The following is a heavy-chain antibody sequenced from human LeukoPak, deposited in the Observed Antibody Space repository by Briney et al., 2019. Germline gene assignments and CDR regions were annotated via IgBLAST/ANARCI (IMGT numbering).Heavy chain of an antibody. CDR2: IGKAGDT. J-gene: IGHJ5*02. CDR1: GFTFSTYD. CDR3: ARDLSGYDSSGYRNWFDP. D-gene: IGHD3-22*01. V-gene: IGHV3-13*01. Sequence: PGGSLRLSCAASGFTFSTYDMHWVRQVTGKGLEWVSMIGKAGDTYYPGSVKGRFTISRENAKNSLYLQMNSLRAEDTAVYYCARDLSGYDSSGYRNWFDPWGQGTLVTVSS.